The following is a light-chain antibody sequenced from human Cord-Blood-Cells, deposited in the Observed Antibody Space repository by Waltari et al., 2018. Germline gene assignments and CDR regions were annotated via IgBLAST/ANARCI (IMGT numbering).Light chain of an antibody. CDR3: SSYTSSSTLV. V-gene: IGLV2-14*01. CDR2: EVS. Sequence: QSALTQPASVSGSPGQSITIPCTVTSSDVGGYNYVSWSQQHPGKAPKLMIYEVSNRPSGVSNRFSGSKSGNTASLTISGLQAEDEADYYCSSYTSSSTLVFGTGTKVTVL. J-gene: IGLJ1*01. CDR1: SSDVGGYNY.